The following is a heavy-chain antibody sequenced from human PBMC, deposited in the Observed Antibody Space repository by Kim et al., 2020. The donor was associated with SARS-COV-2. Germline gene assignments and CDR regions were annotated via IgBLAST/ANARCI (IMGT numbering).Heavy chain of an antibody. CDR1: GGSLSSSSYY. D-gene: IGHD6-19*01. V-gene: IGHV4-39*01. CDR3: VRHQGYSSGLYVAFYY. CDR2: AYYIGNT. J-gene: IGHJ6*01. Sequence: SETLSLTCTVSGGSLSSSSYYWVWIRQPPGKGLEWIGTAYYIGNTYYNPSLKSRVTISVDTSKNQFSLKLGSVTAADTAFYYCVRHQGYSSGLYVAFYY.